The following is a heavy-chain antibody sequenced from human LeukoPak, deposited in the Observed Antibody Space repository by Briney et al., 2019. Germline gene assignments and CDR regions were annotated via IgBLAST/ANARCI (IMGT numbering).Heavy chain of an antibody. D-gene: IGHD6-19*01. CDR3: ARKGLAVAAGLDY. CDR1: GFTFSNYN. J-gene: IGHJ4*02. Sequence: GGSLRLSCAASGFTFSNYNMNWVRQAPGKGLEWISYISTSSSTIYCADSVRGRFTISRDNANNSLYLQMNSLRAEDTAIYYCARKGLAVAAGLDYWGQGTLVTVSS. V-gene: IGHV3-48*01. CDR2: ISTSSSTI.